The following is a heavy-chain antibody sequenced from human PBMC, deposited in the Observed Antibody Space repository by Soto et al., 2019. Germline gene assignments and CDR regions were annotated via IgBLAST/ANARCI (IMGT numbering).Heavy chain of an antibody. V-gene: IGHV1-8*02. CDR2: MNPSGGST. Sequence: ASVKVSCKASGNAFASHDINWVRQATGQGLEWMGWMNPSGGSTSYAQKFQGRVTMTRDTSTSTVYMELSSLRSEDTAVYYCARDRGITMVRGPWGQGTLVTVSS. D-gene: IGHD3-10*01. J-gene: IGHJ5*02. CDR1: GNAFASHD. CDR3: ARDRGITMVRGP.